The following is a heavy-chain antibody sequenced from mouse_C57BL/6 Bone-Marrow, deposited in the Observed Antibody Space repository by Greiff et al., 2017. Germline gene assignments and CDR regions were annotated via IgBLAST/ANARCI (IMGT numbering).Heavy chain of an antibody. CDR3: ARNWTFAY. Sequence: EVKLVESGGGLVKPGGSLKLSCAASGFTFSDYGMHWVRQAPEKGLEWVAYISSGSSTIYYADTVKGRFTISKDNAKNTLFLQMTSLRSEDMAMYYCARNWTFAYWGQGTLVTVSA. V-gene: IGHV5-17*01. CDR1: GFTFSDYG. J-gene: IGHJ3*01. D-gene: IGHD4-1*01. CDR2: ISSGSSTI.